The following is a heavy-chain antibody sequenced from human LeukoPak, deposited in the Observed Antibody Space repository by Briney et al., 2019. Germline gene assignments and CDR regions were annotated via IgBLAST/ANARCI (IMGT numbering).Heavy chain of an antibody. CDR1: GFTFSSYW. Sequence: GGSLRLSCAASGFTFSSYWMHWVRQAPGKGLVWVSRINSDGSSTSYADSVKGRFTISRDNAKNTLYLQMNSLRAEDTAVYYCAKGNGDMASDYWGQGTLVTVSS. CDR2: INSDGSST. J-gene: IGHJ4*02. CDR3: AKGNGDMASDY. V-gene: IGHV3-74*01. D-gene: IGHD2-21*02.